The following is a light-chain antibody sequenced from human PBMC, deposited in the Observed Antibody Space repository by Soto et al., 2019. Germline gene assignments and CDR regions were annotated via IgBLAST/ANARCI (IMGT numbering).Light chain of an antibody. V-gene: IGKV3-20*01. CDR3: QHYDT. Sequence: IVLTQSPGTLSLSPGERATLSCRASQSVSSSDLAWYQQKPGQAPRLLIYSASSRATGIPDRFSGSGSGTAFTLTILRLGPEDLAVYYCQHYDTFGQETRLEIK. J-gene: IGKJ2*01. CDR1: QSVSSSD. CDR2: SAS.